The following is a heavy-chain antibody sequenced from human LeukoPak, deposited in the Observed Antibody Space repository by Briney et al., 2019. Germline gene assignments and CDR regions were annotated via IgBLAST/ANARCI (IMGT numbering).Heavy chain of an antibody. CDR1: GFTFSSYW. CDR3: ARDQTNLGYCSSTSCYTSYYGMDV. CDR2: IKQDGSEK. D-gene: IGHD2-2*02. Sequence: PGGSLRLSCAASGFTFSSYWMSWVRQAPGKGLEWVANIKQDGSEKYYVDSVKGRFTISRDNAKNSLYLQMNSLRAEDTAVYYCARDQTNLGYCSSTSCYTSYYGMDVWGQGTTVTVSS. J-gene: IGHJ6*02. V-gene: IGHV3-7*01.